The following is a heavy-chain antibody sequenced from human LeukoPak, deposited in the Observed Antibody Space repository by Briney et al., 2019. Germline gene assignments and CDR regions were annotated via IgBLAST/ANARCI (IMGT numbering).Heavy chain of an antibody. CDR2: IYHSGST. CDR1: GYSISSGYY. Sequence: SETLSLTCIVSGYSISSGYYWGWIRQPPGKGLEWFGSIYHSGSTYYNPSLKSRVTISVDTSKNQFSLKLSSVTAADTAVYYCARDASSGWYVFDYWGQGTLVTVSS. V-gene: IGHV4-38-2*02. J-gene: IGHJ4*02. CDR3: ARDASSGWYVFDY. D-gene: IGHD6-19*01.